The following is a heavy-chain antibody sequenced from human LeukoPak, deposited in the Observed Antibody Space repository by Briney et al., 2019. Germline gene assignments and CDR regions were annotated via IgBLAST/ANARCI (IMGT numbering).Heavy chain of an antibody. Sequence: SETLSLTCAVYGGSFSGYYWSWIRQPPGKGLEWIGEINHSGSTNYNPSLKSRVTISVDTSKNQFSLKLSSVTAADTAVYYCARDLVVVTGIPIYFDYWGQGTLVTVSS. J-gene: IGHJ4*02. CDR3: ARDLVVVTGIPIYFDY. CDR1: GGSFSGYY. D-gene: IGHD2-21*02. CDR2: INHSGST. V-gene: IGHV4-34*01.